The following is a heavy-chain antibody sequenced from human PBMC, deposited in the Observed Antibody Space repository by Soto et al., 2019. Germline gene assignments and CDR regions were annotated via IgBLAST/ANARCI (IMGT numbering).Heavy chain of an antibody. CDR2: IYNVGST. V-gene: IGHV4-30-4*02. D-gene: IGHD1-1*01. J-gene: IGHJ4*02. CDR3: ARDPVGLEQISYFDY. CDR1: VDSVISFVFH. Sequence: SDTLSLTCTFSVDSVISFVFHVSWLRRPPWKGLEWIGYIYNVGSTYYRPSLEIRMHMSLDATRNHYSLRLTSVTAADTAVYFCARDPVGLEQISYFDYWGQGKMVHVSS.